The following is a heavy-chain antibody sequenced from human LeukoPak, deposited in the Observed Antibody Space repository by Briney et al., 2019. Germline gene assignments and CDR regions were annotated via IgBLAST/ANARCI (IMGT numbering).Heavy chain of an antibody. CDR3: AREHTIAATGTHWFAP. D-gene: IGHD6-13*01. Sequence: PGRSLRLSCAASGFTFSRYGMHWLRQAPGTGLEWVAVLWYDGTNEAYADSVRGRFTISRDNSESRLYLQMSSLRVEDTAVYYCAREHTIAATGTHWFAPWGQGTLVTVSS. CDR1: GFTFSRYG. J-gene: IGHJ5*02. V-gene: IGHV3-33*01. CDR2: LWYDGTNE.